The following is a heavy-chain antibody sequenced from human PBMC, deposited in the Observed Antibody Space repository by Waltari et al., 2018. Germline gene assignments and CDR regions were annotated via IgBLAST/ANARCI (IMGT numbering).Heavy chain of an antibody. J-gene: IGHJ4*02. CDR1: GGSISSGGYY. CDR3: ARWARSSWWDFAY. V-gene: IGHV4-31*03. Sequence: QVQLQESGPGLVKPSQTLSLTCTVSGGSISSGGYYWSWIRQHPGKGLEWIGYIYHSGSTYYNPSLKSRVTISVDRSKNQFSLKLSSVTAADTAVYYCARWARSSWWDFAYWGQGTLVTVSS. CDR2: IYHSGST. D-gene: IGHD6-13*01.